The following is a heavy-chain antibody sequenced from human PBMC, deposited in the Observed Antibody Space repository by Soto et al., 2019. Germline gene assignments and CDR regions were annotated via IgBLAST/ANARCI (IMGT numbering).Heavy chain of an antibody. V-gene: IGHV4-31*03. J-gene: IGHJ4*02. CDR2: IYYSGST. CDR3: ARGPQITMIVPFDY. D-gene: IGHD3-22*01. CDR1: GGSISSGGYY. Sequence: QVQLQESGPGLVNPSQTLSLTCTVSGGSISSGGYYWSWIRQHPGKGLEWIGYIYYSGSTYYNPSLKSRVTISVDTYKNQVYMKLSSVTAADTAVYYCARGPQITMIVPFDYWGQGTLVTVSS.